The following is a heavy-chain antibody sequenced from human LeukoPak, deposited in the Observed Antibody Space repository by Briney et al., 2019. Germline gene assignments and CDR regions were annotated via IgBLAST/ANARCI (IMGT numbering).Heavy chain of an antibody. Sequence: GRSLRLSCAASGFTFSSYGMHWVRQAPGKGLEWVAVISYDGSNKYYADSVKGRFTISRDNSKNTLYLQMNSLRAEGTAVYYCAKVVAVYAIPYFVDYWGQGTLVTVSS. CDR3: AKVVAVYAIPYFVDY. CDR1: GFTFSSYG. V-gene: IGHV3-30*18. D-gene: IGHD2-8*01. CDR2: ISYDGSNK. J-gene: IGHJ4*02.